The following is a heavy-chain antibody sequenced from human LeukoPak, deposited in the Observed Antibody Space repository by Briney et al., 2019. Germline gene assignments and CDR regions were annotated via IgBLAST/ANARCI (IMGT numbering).Heavy chain of an antibody. CDR3: ARDPAPYDSSGYNY. CDR2: ISSSSYI. V-gene: IGHV3-21*01. CDR1: GFTFSSYS. Sequence: KPGGSLRLSCAASGFTFSSYSMNWVRQAPGKGLEWVSSISSSSYIYYADSVKGRFTISRDNAKNSLYLQMNSLRAEDTAVYYCARDPAPYDSSGYNYWGQGTLVTVSS. D-gene: IGHD3-22*01. J-gene: IGHJ4*02.